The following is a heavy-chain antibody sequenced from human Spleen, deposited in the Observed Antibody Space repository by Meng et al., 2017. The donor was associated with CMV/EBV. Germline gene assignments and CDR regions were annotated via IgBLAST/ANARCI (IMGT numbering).Heavy chain of an antibody. D-gene: IGHD6-6*01. CDR1: GGSISSGGYS. CDR2: IYYSGST. V-gene: IGHV4-31*03. Sequence: CTVSGGSISSGGYSWSWIRQHPGKGLEWIGYIYYSGSTYYNPSLKSRVTISVDTSKNQFSLNLSSVTAADTAVYYCAREGSSNGFDPWGQGTLVTVSS. CDR3: AREGSSNGFDP. J-gene: IGHJ5*02.